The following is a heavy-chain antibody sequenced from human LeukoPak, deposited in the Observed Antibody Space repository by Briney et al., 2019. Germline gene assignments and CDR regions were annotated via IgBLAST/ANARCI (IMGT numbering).Heavy chain of an antibody. CDR1: GYTFTNYH. J-gene: IGHJ5*02. CDR2: ISGYNGNT. CDR3: ARVSPHRKISYGYQNSFDP. D-gene: IGHD5-18*01. Sequence: ASVKVSCKASGYTFTNYHITWARQAPGQGLEWMGWISGYNGNTNYAQKLQGRVTMTTDTSTSTAYMELRSLRSDDTAMYYCARVSPHRKISYGYQNSFDPWGQGTLVTVSS. V-gene: IGHV1-18*01.